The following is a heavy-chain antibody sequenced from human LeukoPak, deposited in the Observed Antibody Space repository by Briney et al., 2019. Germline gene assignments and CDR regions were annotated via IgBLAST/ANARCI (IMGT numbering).Heavy chain of an antibody. D-gene: IGHD3-3*01. V-gene: IGHV3-21*01. CDR2: ISSSSSYI. Sequence: PGGSLRLSCAASGFTFSSYSMNWVRQAPGKGLEWVSSISSSSSYIYYADSVKGRFTISRDNAKNSLYLQMNSLRAEDTAVYYCARGKSTISGAQLGYFDYWGQGTLVTVSS. CDR3: ARGKSTISGAQLGYFDY. CDR1: GFTFSSYS. J-gene: IGHJ4*02.